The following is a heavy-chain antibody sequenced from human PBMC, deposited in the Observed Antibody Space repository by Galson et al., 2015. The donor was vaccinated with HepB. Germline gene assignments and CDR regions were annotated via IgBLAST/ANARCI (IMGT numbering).Heavy chain of an antibody. J-gene: IGHJ5*02. CDR1: GFTFTSYA. Sequence: SLRLSCAASGFTFTSYAMDWVRQAPGKGLEWVSTISGSGDTTYYADSVKGRFTISRDNAKNTVYLQMKSLWAEDTAIYYCARGHGWTSSLAAFDPWGQGTLVTVSS. V-gene: IGHV3-23*01. D-gene: IGHD6-13*01. CDR3: ARGHGWTSSLAAFDP. CDR2: ISGSGDTT.